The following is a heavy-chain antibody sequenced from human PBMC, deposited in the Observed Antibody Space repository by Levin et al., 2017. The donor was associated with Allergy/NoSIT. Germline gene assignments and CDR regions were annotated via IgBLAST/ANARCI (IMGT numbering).Heavy chain of an antibody. J-gene: IGHJ5*02. CDR1: GGTLDSFP. D-gene: IGHD2-2*02. V-gene: IGHV1-69*05. CDR3: ARGKGVYTLINWFDL. CDR2: IAPIFHTP. Sequence: SVKVSCKASGGTLDSFPIAWVRQAPGQGLEWMGGIAPIFHTPKYAQKFQGRATITTDESTSTAFLELTSLRSDDTATYYCARGKGVYTLINWFDLWGQGTLVTVSS.